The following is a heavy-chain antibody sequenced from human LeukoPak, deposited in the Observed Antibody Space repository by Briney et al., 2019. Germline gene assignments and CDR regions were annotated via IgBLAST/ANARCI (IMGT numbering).Heavy chain of an antibody. CDR1: GFTFSIYA. V-gene: IGHV3-23*01. D-gene: IGHD3-22*01. CDR3: AKDYYDSSGYYPPDAFDI. CDR2: ISGSDNST. Sequence: GGSLRLSCAASGFTFSIYAMSWVRQAPGKGLEWVSVISGSDNSTYYADSVKGRFTISRDNSKNTLYLQMNSLRAEDTAVYYCAKDYYDSSGYYPPDAFDIWGQGTMVTVSS. J-gene: IGHJ3*02.